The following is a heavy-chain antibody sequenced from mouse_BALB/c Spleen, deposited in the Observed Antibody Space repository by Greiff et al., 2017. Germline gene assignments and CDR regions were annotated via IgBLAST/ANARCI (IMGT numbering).Heavy chain of an antibody. J-gene: IGHJ2*01. V-gene: IGHV5-4*02. Sequence: EEKLVESGGGLVKPGGSLKLSCAASGFTFSDYYMYWVRQTPEKRLEWVATISDGGSYTYYPDSVKGRFTISRDNAKNNLYLQMSSLKSEDTAMYYCARDPGDYWGQGTTLTVSS. CDR2: ISDGGSYT. CDR1: GFTFSDYY. CDR3: ARDPGDY.